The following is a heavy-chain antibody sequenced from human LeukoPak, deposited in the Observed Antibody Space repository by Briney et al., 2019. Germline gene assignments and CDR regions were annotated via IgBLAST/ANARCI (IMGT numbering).Heavy chain of an antibody. CDR2: ISYDGTNK. CDR3: AKGLQLWAPIDY. V-gene: IGHV3-30*18. D-gene: IGHD5-18*01. CDR1: GFTFSSYG. Sequence: GESLRLSCAASGFTFSSYGMHWVRQAPGKGLEWVAVISYDGTNKYYAASVKGRFTISRDNSKNTLYLQMNSLRAEDTAVYYCAKGLQLWAPIDYWGQGTLVTVSS. J-gene: IGHJ4*02.